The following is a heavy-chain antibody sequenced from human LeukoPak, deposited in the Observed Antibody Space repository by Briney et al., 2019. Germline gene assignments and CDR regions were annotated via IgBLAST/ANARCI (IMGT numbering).Heavy chain of an antibody. Sequence: ASVKVSCKASGYTFSDFYIHWVRQAPGQGLEYVGWITPKSGDTYSPQRFQGRVTMTRDASISTAYMELSSLRSDDTAVYFCARVRLADERAWSYWGQGTLVTVSS. J-gene: IGHJ4*02. CDR2: ITPKSGDT. CDR3: ARVRLADERAWSY. V-gene: IGHV1-2*02. CDR1: GYTFSDFY. D-gene: IGHD3-3*02.